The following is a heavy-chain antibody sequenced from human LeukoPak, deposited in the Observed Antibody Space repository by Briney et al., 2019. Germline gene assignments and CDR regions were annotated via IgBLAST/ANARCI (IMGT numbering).Heavy chain of an antibody. V-gene: IGHV4-4*02. Sequence: PSGTLSLTCAVSGGSISSSNWWSWVRQPPGKGLEWIGKIYHSGSTNYNPSLKSRVTISVDTSKNQFSLKLSSVTAADTAVYYCARDGGEYDYVWGSYRPVSHWFDPWGQGTLVTVSS. D-gene: IGHD3-16*01. J-gene: IGHJ5*02. CDR1: GGSISSSNW. CDR3: ARDGGEYDYVWGSYRPVSHWFDP. CDR2: IYHSGST.